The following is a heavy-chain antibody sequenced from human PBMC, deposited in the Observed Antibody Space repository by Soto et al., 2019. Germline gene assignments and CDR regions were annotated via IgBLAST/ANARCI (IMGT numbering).Heavy chain of an antibody. Sequence: QVQLVESGGGVVQPGRSLRLSCAASGFTFSNYGMHWVRQAPGKGLEWVIVISYDGNIAYYADSVKGRFTISRDNSKNTLYLQMNSLRTVDTAMYYCAKEGPITNWYFDYWGQGTLVTVSS. D-gene: IGHD1-1*01. CDR2: ISYDGNIA. J-gene: IGHJ4*02. CDR1: GFTFSNYG. CDR3: AKEGPITNWYFDY. V-gene: IGHV3-30*18.